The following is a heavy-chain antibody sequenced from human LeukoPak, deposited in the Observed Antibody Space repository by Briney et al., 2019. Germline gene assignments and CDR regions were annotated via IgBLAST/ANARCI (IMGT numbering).Heavy chain of an antibody. Sequence: ASVKVSCKTSGYTFTNFDINWVRQATGQGLEWMGWMNPNSGNTGYAQKFQGRVTITRNTSISTAYMELGSLRSEDTAVYYCATEERCIVTDCATTFDNWGQGTLLTVS. V-gene: IGHV1-8*03. CDR3: ATEERCIVTDCATTFDN. J-gene: IGHJ4*02. CDR1: GYTFTNFD. D-gene: IGHD5-18*01. CDR2: MNPNSGNT.